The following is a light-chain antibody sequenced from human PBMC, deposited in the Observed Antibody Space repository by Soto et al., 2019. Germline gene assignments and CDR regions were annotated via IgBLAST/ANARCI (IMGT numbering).Light chain of an antibody. Sequence: DIQMTQSPSTLSASVGDRVTITCRASQSISSWLAWYQQKPGKAPKLLIYDASSLESGVPSRFSGSGSGTEFTLTLSSLHPDDFATYYCQQYNSYSRAFGQGCKVEIK. CDR1: QSISSW. CDR3: QQYNSYSRA. J-gene: IGKJ1*01. V-gene: IGKV1-5*01. CDR2: DAS.